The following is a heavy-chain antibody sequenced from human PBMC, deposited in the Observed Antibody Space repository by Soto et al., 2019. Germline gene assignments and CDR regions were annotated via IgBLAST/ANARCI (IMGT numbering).Heavy chain of an antibody. CDR2: ISGSGGST. Sequence: EVQLLESGGGLVQPGGSLRLSCAASGATFSSYAMSWVRQAPGKGLEWVSAISGSGGSTYYADSVKGRFTISSDNSKITLYLQMNSVRVVDTTVYYCAKDRGGVLTCSGHIWGQGTLVTVSS. J-gene: IGHJ4*02. CDR3: AKDRGGVLTCSGHI. V-gene: IGHV3-23*01. D-gene: IGHD3-10*02. CDR1: GATFSSYA.